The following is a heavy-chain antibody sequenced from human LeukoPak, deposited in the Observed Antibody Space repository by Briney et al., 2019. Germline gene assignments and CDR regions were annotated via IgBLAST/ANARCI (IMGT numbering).Heavy chain of an antibody. CDR1: GFTVSSYY. CDR3: ARLETLGAWRFDY. Sequence: PGGSLRLSCAASGFTVSSYYMGWVRQTPEKGLEWVSNIYSDGTAYYADSVKGRFTISKDNSKSTVHLQMNSLRVEDTAVYFCARLETLGAWRFDYWGQGTLVTVSS. CDR2: IYSDGTA. V-gene: IGHV3-53*01. J-gene: IGHJ4*02. D-gene: IGHD3-16*01.